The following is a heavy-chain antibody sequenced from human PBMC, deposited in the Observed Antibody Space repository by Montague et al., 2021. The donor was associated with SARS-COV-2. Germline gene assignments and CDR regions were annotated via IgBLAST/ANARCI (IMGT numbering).Heavy chain of an antibody. V-gene: IGHV4-59*01. CDR2: IYYSGST. CDR3: ARGFDY. Sequence: SETLSLTCTVSGGSISSYYWSWIRQPPGKGLEWIGYIYYSGSTNYNTSLKSRVTISVDTSKNQFSLKLSSVTAADTAVYYCARGFDYWGQGTLVTVSS. CDR1: GGSISSYY. J-gene: IGHJ4*02.